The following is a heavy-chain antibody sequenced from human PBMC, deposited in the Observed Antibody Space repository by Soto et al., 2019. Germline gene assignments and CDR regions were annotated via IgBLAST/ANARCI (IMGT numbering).Heavy chain of an antibody. CDR1: GYTFTGYY. D-gene: IGHD2-15*01. Sequence: ASVKVSCKASGYTFTGYYMHWVRQAPGQGLEWMGWINPNSGGTNYAQKFQGRVTMTEDTSTDTAYMELSSLRSEDPAVYYCATVVVVAAISVDAFDIWGQGTMVTV. J-gene: IGHJ3*02. CDR3: ATVVVVAAISVDAFDI. CDR2: INPNSGGT. V-gene: IGHV1-2*02.